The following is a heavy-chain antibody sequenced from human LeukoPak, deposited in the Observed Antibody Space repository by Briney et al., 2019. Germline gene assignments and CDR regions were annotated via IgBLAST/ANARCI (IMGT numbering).Heavy chain of an antibody. CDR2: IIPIFGTA. V-gene: IGHV1-69*05. Sequence: SVKVSCKASGGTFSSYATSWVRQAPGQGLEWMGGIIPIFGTANYAQKFQGRVTITTDESTSTAYMELSSLRSDDTAVYYCARGYQLLYLWGGDAFDIWGQGTMVTVSS. J-gene: IGHJ3*02. CDR1: GGTFSSYA. CDR3: ARGYQLLYLWGGDAFDI. D-gene: IGHD2-2*02.